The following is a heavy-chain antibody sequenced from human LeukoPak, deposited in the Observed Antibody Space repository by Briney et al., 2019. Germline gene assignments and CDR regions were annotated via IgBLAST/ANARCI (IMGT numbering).Heavy chain of an antibody. Sequence: SETLSLTCSISGGSIGSSFDWSWIRQPPGKGLEWIGSIENSGTTNYNPSLKSRVTMSVDTSRKQFSLNLRSVTAADTAVYYCALSTRWYYFNYWGQGTPVTVSS. J-gene: IGHJ4*02. D-gene: IGHD4-23*01. CDR3: ALSTRWYYFNY. CDR2: IENSGTT. V-gene: IGHV4-4*09. CDR1: GGSIGSSFD.